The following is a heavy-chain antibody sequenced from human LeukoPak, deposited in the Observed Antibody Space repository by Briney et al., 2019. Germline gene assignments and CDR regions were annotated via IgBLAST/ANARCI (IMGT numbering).Heavy chain of an antibody. CDR1: GFTFSSYG. CDR2: IWYDGSNK. V-gene: IGHV3-30*02. CDR3: AKPQEYSSGWYFDY. D-gene: IGHD6-19*01. Sequence: GSLRLSCAASGFTFSSYGMHWVRQAPGKGLEWVAVIWYDGSNKYYADSVKGRFTISRDNSKNTLYLQMNSLRAEDTAVYYCAKPQEYSSGWYFDYWGQGTLVTVSS. J-gene: IGHJ4*02.